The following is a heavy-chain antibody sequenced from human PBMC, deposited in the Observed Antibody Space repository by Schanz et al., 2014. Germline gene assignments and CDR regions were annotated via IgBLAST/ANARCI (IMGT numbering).Heavy chain of an antibody. CDR1: GGTFSSYT. CDR3: GRGFSRSYIDF. V-gene: IGHV1-46*03. Sequence: QVQLVQSGAEVKKPGSSVKVSCKASGGTFSSYTISWVRQAPGQGLEWMGIINPSGGSTRYGQKCQGRISVTTDTSTSTVYLEWSSLRSDDTAVYYCGRGFSRSYIDFWGQGTLITVSS. J-gene: IGHJ4*02. D-gene: IGHD6-6*01. CDR2: INPSGGST.